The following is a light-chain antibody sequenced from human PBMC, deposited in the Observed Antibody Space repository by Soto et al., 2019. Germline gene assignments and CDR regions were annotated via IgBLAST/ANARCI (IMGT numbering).Light chain of an antibody. J-gene: IGLJ7*01. V-gene: IGLV2-8*01. Sequence: QSALTQPPSASGYPGQSVTISCTGTSSDVGGYNFVSWYQQHPGKAPKVIIYDVTNRRSGVPDRFSGSMTRNTASLTVSGLQADDEADYYCSSHAANNILKFGGGTQLTVL. CDR2: DVT. CDR3: SSHAANNILK. CDR1: SSDVGGYNF.